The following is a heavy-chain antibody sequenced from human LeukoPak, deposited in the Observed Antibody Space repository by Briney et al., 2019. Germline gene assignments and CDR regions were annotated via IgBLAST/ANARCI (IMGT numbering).Heavy chain of an antibody. CDR2: IYYSGST. D-gene: IGHD1-26*01. CDR1: GGSISSTSYF. V-gene: IGHV4-39*01. J-gene: IGHJ4*02. CDR3: ARLSSGSYSSGSFDY. Sequence: SETLSLTCTVSGGSISSTSYFWAWIRQPPGKGLEWIVNIYYSGSTDYNPSLKSRVTISVDTSQNQVSLNLSSVTAADSAVFYCARLSSGSYSSGSFDYWGQGTLVTVSS.